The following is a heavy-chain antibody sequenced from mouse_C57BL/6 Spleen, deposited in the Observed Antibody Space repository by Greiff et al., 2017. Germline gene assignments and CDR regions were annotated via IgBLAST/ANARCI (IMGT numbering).Heavy chain of an antibody. CDR2: FDPEDGET. CDR1: GFNIKDYY. CDR3: ARRSSYGRASCYFDY. D-gene: IGHD1-1*02. Sequence: EVQLQQSGAELVKPGASVKLSCTASGFNIKDYYMHWVKQRTEQGLEWIGRFDPEDGETKYAPKFQGKAPITAYPSSNTAYLQLSSLTSEDTAVYYCARRSSYGRASCYFDYWGQGTTLTVSS. J-gene: IGHJ2*01. V-gene: IGHV14-2*01.